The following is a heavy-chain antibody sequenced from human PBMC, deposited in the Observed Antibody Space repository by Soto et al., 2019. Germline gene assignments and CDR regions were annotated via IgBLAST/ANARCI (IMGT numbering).Heavy chain of an antibody. D-gene: IGHD1-26*01. CDR1: GFTFSSYS. J-gene: IGHJ4*02. CDR3: ARDFAWAFDY. V-gene: IGHV3-48*02. CDR2: ISANSRTI. Sequence: EVQLVESGEGLVQPGGSLRLSCVASGFTFSSYSMNWVRQAPGKGLEWVSYISANSRTIHYADSVRGRFTVSRDNAKNSLYLQMSSLRDEDTAVYYCARDFAWAFDYWGQGTLLTVSP.